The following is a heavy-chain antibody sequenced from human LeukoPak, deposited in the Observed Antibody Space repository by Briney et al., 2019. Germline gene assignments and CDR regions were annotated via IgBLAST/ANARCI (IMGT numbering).Heavy chain of an antibody. CDR2: IYYSGST. D-gene: IGHD1-26*01. J-gene: IGHJ4*02. CDR1: GGSISSGDDY. CDR3: ARGGNVGLSY. V-gene: IGHV4-30-4*01. Sequence: AQTLSLTCTVSGGSISSGDDYWSWIRQPPGKGLEWIGYIYYSGSTNYNPSFKSRVTISVDTSKNQFSLKLSSVTAADTAVYYCARGGNVGLSYWGQGTLVTVSS.